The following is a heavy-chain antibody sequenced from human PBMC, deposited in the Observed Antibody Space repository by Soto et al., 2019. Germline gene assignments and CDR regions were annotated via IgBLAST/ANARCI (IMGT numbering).Heavy chain of an antibody. J-gene: IGHJ4*02. CDR2: IYYSGST. Sequence: SETLSLTCTVSGGSISSYYWSWIRQPPGKGLEWIGYIYYSGSTNYNPSLKSRVTISVDTSKNQFSLKLSSVTAADTAVYYFARHFHGHSATIDFRGQGTLVTVFS. CDR1: GGSISSYY. D-gene: IGHD4-17*01. V-gene: IGHV4-59*01. CDR3: ARHFHGHSATIDF.